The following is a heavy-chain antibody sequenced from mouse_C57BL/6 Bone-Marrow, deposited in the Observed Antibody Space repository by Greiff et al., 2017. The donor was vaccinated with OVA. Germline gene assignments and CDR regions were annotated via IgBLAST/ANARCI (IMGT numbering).Heavy chain of an antibody. Sequence: EVKLMESGPGLVKPSQSLSLTCSVTGYSITSGYYWNWIRQFPGNKLEWMGYISYDGSNNYNPSLKNRISITRDTSKNQFFLKLNSVTTEDTATYYCARGFITRYWGQGTLVTVSA. V-gene: IGHV3-6*01. CDR3: ARGFITRY. J-gene: IGHJ3*01. D-gene: IGHD1-1*01. CDR2: ISYDGSN. CDR1: GYSITSGYY.